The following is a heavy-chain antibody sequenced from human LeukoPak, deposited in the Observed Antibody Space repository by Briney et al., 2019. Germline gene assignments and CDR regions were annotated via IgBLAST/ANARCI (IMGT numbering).Heavy chain of an antibody. D-gene: IGHD3-3*01. CDR1: GFTFDDYT. CDR3: ARVFTIFGVVRPFVEPYFDY. Sequence: GGSLRLSCAASGFTFDDYTMHWVRHAPGKGLEWVSLISWDGGSTYYADSVKGRFTISRDNSKNTLYLQMNSLRAEDTAVYYCARVFTIFGVVRPFVEPYFDYWGQGTLVTVSS. CDR2: ISWDGGST. V-gene: IGHV3-43*01. J-gene: IGHJ4*02.